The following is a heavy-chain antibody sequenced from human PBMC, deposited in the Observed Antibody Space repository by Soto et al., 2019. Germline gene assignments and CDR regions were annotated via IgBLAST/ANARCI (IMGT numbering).Heavy chain of an antibody. D-gene: IGHD3-10*01. CDR1: GYTFTSYA. J-gene: IGHJ6*02. V-gene: IGHV1-3*01. Sequence: GASVKVSCKASGYTFTSYAMHWVRQAPGQRLEWMGWINAGNGNTEYSQKFQGRVTITRDTSAGTAYMELSSLRSEDAAVYYCARPTYAVMVRGVLDYYYGMDVWGQGTTVTVSS. CDR2: INAGNGNT. CDR3: ARPTYAVMVRGVLDYYYGMDV.